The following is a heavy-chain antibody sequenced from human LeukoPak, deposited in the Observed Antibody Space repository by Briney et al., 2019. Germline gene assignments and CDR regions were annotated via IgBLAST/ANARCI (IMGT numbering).Heavy chain of an antibody. CDR3: AKRGIVIRAVILIGFHKEAHYFDY. D-gene: IGHD3-10*01. J-gene: IGHJ4*02. V-gene: IGHV3-23*01. CDR2: ISGSGGGT. CDR1: GFTFSSYW. Sequence: GGSLRLSCAVSGFTFSSYWMSWVRQAPGKGLEWVSGISGSGGGTNYADSVKGRFTISRDNSKNTLYLQMNSLRAEDTAVYFCAKRGIVIRAVILIGFHKEAHYFDYWGQGTLVTVSS.